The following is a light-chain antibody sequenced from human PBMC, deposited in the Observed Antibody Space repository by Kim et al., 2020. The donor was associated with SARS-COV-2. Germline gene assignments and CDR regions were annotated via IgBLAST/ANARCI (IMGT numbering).Light chain of an antibody. J-gene: IGKJ5*01. CDR2: DTS. Sequence: VSPGERATLSCRATQGVGNQLAWFKQKPGQAPRLLIYDTSNRATGVPARFSGSGSGTDFTLTISSLEAEDFAVYYCQQRANWPRTFGQGTRLEIK. CDR1: QGVGNQ. V-gene: IGKV3-11*01. CDR3: QQRANWPRT.